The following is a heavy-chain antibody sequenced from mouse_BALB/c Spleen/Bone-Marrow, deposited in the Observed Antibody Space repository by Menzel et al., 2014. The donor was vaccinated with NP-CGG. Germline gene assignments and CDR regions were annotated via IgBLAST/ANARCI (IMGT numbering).Heavy chain of an antibody. CDR3: ARVIYWYFDV. Sequence: QVQLKQSGAELMKPGASVKLSCKATGYTFSNYWIEWIKQRPGHGLEWLGEILPGSGSTDYNENFKVKATFTADTSSNTAYLQLSRLTSEDAAVYYCARVIYWYFDVWGAGTTVTVSS. J-gene: IGHJ1*01. CDR2: ILPGSGST. V-gene: IGHV1-9*01. CDR1: GYTFSNYW.